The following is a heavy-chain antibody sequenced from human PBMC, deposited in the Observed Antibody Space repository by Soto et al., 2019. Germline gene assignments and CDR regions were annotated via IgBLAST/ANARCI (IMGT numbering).Heavy chain of an antibody. CDR3: ARLRFLEWLPYGMDV. V-gene: IGHV4-59*01. J-gene: IGHJ6*02. Sequence: SETLSLTCTVSGGSISSYYWSWIRQPPGKGLEWIGCIYYSGSTNYNPSLKSRVTISVDTSKNQFSLKLSSVTAADTAVYYCARLRFLEWLPYGMDVWGQGTTVTVSS. D-gene: IGHD3-3*01. CDR2: IYYSGST. CDR1: GGSISSYY.